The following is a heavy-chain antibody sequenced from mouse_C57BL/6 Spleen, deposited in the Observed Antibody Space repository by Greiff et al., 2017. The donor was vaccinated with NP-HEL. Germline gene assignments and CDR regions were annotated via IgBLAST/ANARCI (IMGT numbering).Heavy chain of an antibody. CDR2: INPNNGGT. J-gene: IGHJ4*01. CDR3: ARSLYYEVDY. V-gene: IGHV1-18*01. D-gene: IGHD6-1*01. CDR1: GYTFTDYN. Sequence: EVHLVESGPELVKPGASVKIPCKASGYTFTDYNMDWVKQSHGKSLEWIGDINPNNGGTIYNQKFKGKATLTVDKSSSTAYMELRSLTSEDTAVYYCARSLYYEVDYWGQGTSVTVSS.